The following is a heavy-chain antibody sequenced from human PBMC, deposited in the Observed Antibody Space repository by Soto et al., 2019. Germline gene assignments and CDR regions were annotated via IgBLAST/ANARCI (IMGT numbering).Heavy chain of an antibody. CDR3: ARDTLYYYDSSGYERTGFDY. V-gene: IGHV1-69*13. CDR1: GGTFSSYA. J-gene: IGHJ4*02. D-gene: IGHD3-22*01. Sequence: GASVKVSCKTSGGTFSSYAISWVRQAPGQGLEWMGGIIPIFDTANYAQKFQGRVTITADESTSTAYMELRSLRSEDTAVYYCARDTLYYYDSSGYERTGFDYWGQGTLVTVSS. CDR2: IIPIFDTA.